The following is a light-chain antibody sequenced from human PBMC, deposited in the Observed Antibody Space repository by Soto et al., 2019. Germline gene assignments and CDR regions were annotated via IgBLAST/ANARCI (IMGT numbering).Light chain of an antibody. V-gene: IGKV3-20*01. CDR3: HQYGSPWT. Sequence: EIVLTQSPGTLSLSPGERATLSCRASQSISGSYLAWYQQKPGQAPRLLIYGASSRATGIPDRFSGRGSGTDFTPTISRLEPEDFAVYYCHQYGSPWTFGQGTKVEIK. CDR1: QSISGSY. J-gene: IGKJ1*01. CDR2: GAS.